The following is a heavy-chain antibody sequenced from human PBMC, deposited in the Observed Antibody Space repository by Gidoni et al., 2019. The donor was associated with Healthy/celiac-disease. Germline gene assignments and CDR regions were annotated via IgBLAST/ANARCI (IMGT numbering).Heavy chain of an antibody. CDR3: ALIAVAGTSVY. Sequence: QVQLQQWGAGLLKPSETLSLTCAVYGGSFSGYYWSWIRQPPGKGLEWIGEINHSGSTNYNPSLKSRVTISVDTSKNQFSLKLSSVTAADTAVYYCALIAVAGTSVYWGQGTLVTVSS. CDR1: GGSFSGYY. CDR2: INHSGST. J-gene: IGHJ4*02. V-gene: IGHV4-34*01. D-gene: IGHD6-19*01.